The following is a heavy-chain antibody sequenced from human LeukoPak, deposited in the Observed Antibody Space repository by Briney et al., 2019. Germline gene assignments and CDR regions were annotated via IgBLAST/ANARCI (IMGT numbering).Heavy chain of an antibody. J-gene: IGHJ4*02. V-gene: IGHV4-30-4*01. D-gene: IGHD3-16*01. CDR2: ISYTGTT. CDR3: ARSPLYNTHPEPCFDS. Sequence: SQTLSLNCTVSGGSVSSADYYWNWIRQPPGTGLEWIRYISYTGTTFYSPLLRSRVTFSIDTSNNQFSLNLKSVTAADTALFYCARSPLYNTHPEPCFDSWGQGTLVIVSS. CDR1: GGSVSSADYY.